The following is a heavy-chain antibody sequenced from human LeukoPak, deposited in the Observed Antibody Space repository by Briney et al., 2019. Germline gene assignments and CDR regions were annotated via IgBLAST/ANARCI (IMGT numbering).Heavy chain of an antibody. CDR3: ARAPGVGQFDY. D-gene: IGHD1-26*01. CDR2: ISASVSAI. J-gene: IGHJ4*02. Sequence: GRSLRPSCAAAGFTFSSHEINWVRQAPRKRLEWVSYISASVSAIYYADSVKGRFTISRDNAKNSLYLQMNSLRADDTAVYYCARAPGVGQFDYWGQGTLVTVSS. V-gene: IGHV3-48*03. CDR1: GFTFSSHE.